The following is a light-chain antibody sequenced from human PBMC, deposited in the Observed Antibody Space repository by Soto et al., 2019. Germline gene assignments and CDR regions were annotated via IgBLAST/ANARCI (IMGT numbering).Light chain of an antibody. CDR3: QERTTWRSECT. CDR2: DAS. V-gene: IGKV3-11*01. Sequence: EIVLTQLPGTLSLSPGDRATLSCRASQSVGTYLAWYQQKPGQPPRLLIYDASKRSTGIPARFSGSGSGPDFALTIGSREPEDFVVYCSQERTTWRSECTFGQGTSLEIK. CDR1: QSVGTY. J-gene: IGKJ2*02.